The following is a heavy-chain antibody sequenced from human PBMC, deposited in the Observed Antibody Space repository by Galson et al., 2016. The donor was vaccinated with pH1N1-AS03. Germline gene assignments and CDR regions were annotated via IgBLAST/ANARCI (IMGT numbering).Heavy chain of an antibody. D-gene: IGHD6-19*01. CDR2: ISAAYGST. Sequence: SVKVSCKASGYTFITYGISWVRLAPGQGLEWMGWISAAYGSTNYAQNFQGRVTLTRDTSSSTAYMELRNLTSDDTAMYYCVRESEEQAVVYLHHWGQGTLVTVSS. J-gene: IGHJ1*01. V-gene: IGHV1-18*01. CDR3: VRESEEQAVVYLHH. CDR1: GYTFITYG.